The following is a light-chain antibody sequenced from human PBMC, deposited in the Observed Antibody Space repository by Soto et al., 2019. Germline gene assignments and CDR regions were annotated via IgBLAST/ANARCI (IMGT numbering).Light chain of an antibody. Sequence: QSVLTQPPSASGTPGQKVIISCSGSSSTIGSNTVNWYQQLPGTAPKLLIYSNHQRPSGVPDRFAGSKSGTSASLAISGLQSEDEADYYCAAWDDSLNGVVFGGGTQLTVL. V-gene: IGLV1-44*01. CDR2: SNH. CDR3: AAWDDSLNGVV. J-gene: IGLJ7*01. CDR1: SSTIGSNT.